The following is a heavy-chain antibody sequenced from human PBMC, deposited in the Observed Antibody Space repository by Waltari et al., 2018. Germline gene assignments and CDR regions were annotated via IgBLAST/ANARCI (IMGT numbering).Heavy chain of an antibody. Sequence: QVQLQQSGPGQVKPSETLSLTCAVSGCPLRRGYYWGWIRQPLGKGLEWIGSVSHSGSTYYNPSLKSRVTISIHMSKHQFSLELRSVTAADTAVYFCASDLGGTAVATDAFDIWGQGTMVIVSS. CDR1: GCPLRRGYY. J-gene: IGHJ3*02. CDR3: ASDLGGTAVATDAFDI. D-gene: IGHD6-19*01. V-gene: IGHV4-38-2*01. CDR2: VSHSGST.